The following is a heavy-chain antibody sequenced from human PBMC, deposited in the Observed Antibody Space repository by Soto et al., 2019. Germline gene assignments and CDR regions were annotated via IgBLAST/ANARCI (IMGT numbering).Heavy chain of an antibody. Sequence: EVQLVESGGGLVKPGGSLRLSCAASGFSFSSYSMNWVRQAPGKGLAWVSSISSSASHINYADSVKGRFTISRDNAKKSLYLQMNSLRAEDTAVYYCARGYTRYCSGVTCYWFDPWGQGTLVTVSS. V-gene: IGHV3-21*01. CDR1: GFSFSSYS. CDR3: ARGYTRYCSGVTCYWFDP. D-gene: IGHD2-15*01. CDR2: ISSSASHI. J-gene: IGHJ5*02.